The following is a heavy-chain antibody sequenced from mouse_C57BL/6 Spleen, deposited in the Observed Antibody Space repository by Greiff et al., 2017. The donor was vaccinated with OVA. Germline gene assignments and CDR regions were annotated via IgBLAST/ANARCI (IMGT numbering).Heavy chain of an antibody. D-gene: IGHD2-3*01. J-gene: IGHJ3*01. CDR3: ASHDGYFFAY. CDR1: GFTFSSYG. CDR2: ISSGGSYT. Sequence: EVKLVESGGDLVKPGGSLKLSCAASGFTFSSYGMSWVRQTPDKRLEWVATISSGGSYTYYPDSVKVRFTISRDNAKNTLYLQMSSLKSEDTAMYYCASHDGYFFAYWGQGTLVTVSA. V-gene: IGHV5-6*01.